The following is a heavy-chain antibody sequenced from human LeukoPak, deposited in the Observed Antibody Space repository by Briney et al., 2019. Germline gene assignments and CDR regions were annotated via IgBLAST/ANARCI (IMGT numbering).Heavy chain of an antibody. Sequence: GASVKVSCKASGYTFTGYYMHWVRQAPGQGLEWMGWTNPNRGGTNYAQKFQGRVTMTRDTSISTAYMELSRLRSDDTAVYYCARAYDSSGYPATFDYWGQGTLVTVSS. CDR1: GYTFTGYY. J-gene: IGHJ4*02. CDR3: ARAYDSSGYPATFDY. V-gene: IGHV1-2*02. D-gene: IGHD3-22*01. CDR2: TNPNRGGT.